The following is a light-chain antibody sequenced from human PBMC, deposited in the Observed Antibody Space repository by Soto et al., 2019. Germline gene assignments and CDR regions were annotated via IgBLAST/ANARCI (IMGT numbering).Light chain of an antibody. CDR1: TNDVGGYDH. Sequence: QSVLTQPPSASGSLGQSVTISCSGITNDVGGYDHVSWFQQHPGKAPKLIIYDVTKRPSGVPDRFSGSRSGNTASLTVSGLQGEDEADYYCSSFAGTNYCVVFGGGTQLTVL. J-gene: IGLJ2*01. CDR3: SSFAGTNYCVV. V-gene: IGLV2-8*01. CDR2: DVT.